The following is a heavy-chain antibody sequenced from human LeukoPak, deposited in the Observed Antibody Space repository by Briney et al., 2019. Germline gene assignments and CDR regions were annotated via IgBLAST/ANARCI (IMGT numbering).Heavy chain of an antibody. J-gene: IGHJ4*02. Sequence: PSRTLSLTCAVSGGSISSRNWWTWVRQPPGKGLEWIGEISHSGSTNYNPSLESRVTVSVDNSKNQFSLKLSSVTAADTAVYYCARTSNYWSPYFDYWGQGALVTVSS. CDR2: ISHSGST. CDR1: GGSISSRNW. CDR3: ARTSNYWSPYFDY. D-gene: IGHD1-1*01. V-gene: IGHV4-4*02.